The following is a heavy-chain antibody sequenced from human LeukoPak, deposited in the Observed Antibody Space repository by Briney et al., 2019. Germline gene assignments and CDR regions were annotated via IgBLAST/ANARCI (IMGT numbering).Heavy chain of an antibody. V-gene: IGHV3-21*01. CDR3: ARDGYDSSGYSHDAFDI. J-gene: IGHJ3*02. CDR1: GFTFSSYS. Sequence: GGSLRLSCAASGFTFSSYSMNWVRQAPGKGLEWVSSISSSSSYIYYADSVKGRFTISRDNSKNTLYLQMNSLRAEDTAVYYCARDGYDSSGYSHDAFDIWGQGTMVTVSS. D-gene: IGHD3-22*01. CDR2: ISSSSSYI.